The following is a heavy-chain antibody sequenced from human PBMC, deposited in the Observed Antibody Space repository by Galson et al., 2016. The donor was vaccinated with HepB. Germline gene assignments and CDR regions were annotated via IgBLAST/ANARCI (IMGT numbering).Heavy chain of an antibody. D-gene: IGHD1-1*01. V-gene: IGHV2-70*01. Sequence: PALVKPTQTLTLTCTFSGFSLNTSGMCVSWIRQPPGKALEWLALIDWDDAKYYNTSLKTRLTISKDTSKNQVVITMTNMDPVDTATYYCARRTYLVDAFDIWGQGTMVTVSS. CDR1: GFSLNTSGMC. J-gene: IGHJ3*02. CDR2: IDWDDAK. CDR3: ARRTYLVDAFDI.